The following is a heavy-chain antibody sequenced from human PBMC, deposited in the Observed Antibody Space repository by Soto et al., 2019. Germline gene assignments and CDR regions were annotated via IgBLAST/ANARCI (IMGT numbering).Heavy chain of an antibody. CDR3: ERHGAAIWLGY. CDR2: IDPSDSYI. D-gene: IGHD6-19*01. Sequence: GESLKLSCKTSGYTFSGHWISWVRQVPGKGLQWMGNIDPSDSYINYNPAFRGHVTFSVDKSSSTAYLHWRSLGPSDTAIYYCERHGAAIWLGYWGQGTLVTVSS. CDR1: GYTFSGHW. J-gene: IGHJ4*02. V-gene: IGHV5-10-1*01.